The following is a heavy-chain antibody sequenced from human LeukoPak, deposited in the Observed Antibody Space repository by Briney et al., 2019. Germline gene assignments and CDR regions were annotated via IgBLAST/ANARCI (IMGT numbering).Heavy chain of an antibody. D-gene: IGHD1-1*01. V-gene: IGHV1-2*02. Sequence: ASVKVSCKASGYTFTNHDMHWVRQAPGQGLEWMGWINPNSGGTNYAQKFQGRVTMTRDTSISTAYMELSRLRSDDTAVYYRARDTSGAERPDLGYWGQGTLVTVSS. J-gene: IGHJ4*02. CDR2: INPNSGGT. CDR3: ARDTSGAERPDLGY. CDR1: GYTFTNHD.